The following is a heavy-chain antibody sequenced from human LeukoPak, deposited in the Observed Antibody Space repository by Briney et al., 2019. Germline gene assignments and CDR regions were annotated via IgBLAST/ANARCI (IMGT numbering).Heavy chain of an antibody. Sequence: GGSLRLSWAASGCTVSSNYMSWVRQAPGKGLEWVSVIYSGGSTYYADSVKGRFTISRHNSKNTLYLQMNSLRAEDTAVYYCARDMVRGVITRYYYGMDVWGQGTTVTVSS. CDR1: GCTVSSNY. V-gene: IGHV3-53*04. D-gene: IGHD3-10*01. CDR2: IYSGGST. J-gene: IGHJ6*02. CDR3: ARDMVRGVITRYYYGMDV.